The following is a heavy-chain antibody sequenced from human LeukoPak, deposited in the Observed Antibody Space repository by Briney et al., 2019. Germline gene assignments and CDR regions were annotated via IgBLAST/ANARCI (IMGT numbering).Heavy chain of an antibody. J-gene: IGHJ4*02. Sequence: GGSLRLSCAASGFTFSSYSMNWVRQAPGKGLEWVSSISTSSRYIYYADSLKGRFTISRDNAKNSLYLQMNSLRAEDTAVYYCARVGGLRFLEWLFCDYWGQGTLVTVSS. CDR3: ARVGGLRFLEWLFCDY. CDR1: GFTFSSYS. V-gene: IGHV3-21*01. D-gene: IGHD3-3*01. CDR2: ISTSSRYI.